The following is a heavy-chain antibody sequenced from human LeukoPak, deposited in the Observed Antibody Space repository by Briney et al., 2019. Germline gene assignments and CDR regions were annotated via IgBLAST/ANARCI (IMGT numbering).Heavy chain of an antibody. Sequence: GGSLRLSCAASGFTFSSYWMSWVRQAPGKGLEWVANIKQDGSEKYYVDSVKGRFTISRDNAKNSLYLQMNSLRAEDTAVYYCARVKKQLVRSGAFDIWGQGTMVTVSS. V-gene: IGHV3-7*01. CDR1: GFTFSSYW. CDR2: IKQDGSEK. J-gene: IGHJ3*02. CDR3: ARVKKQLVRSGAFDI. D-gene: IGHD6-13*01.